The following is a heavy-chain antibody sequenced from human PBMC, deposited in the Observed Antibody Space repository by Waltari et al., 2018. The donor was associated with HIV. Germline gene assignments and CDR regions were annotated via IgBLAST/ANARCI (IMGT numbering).Heavy chain of an antibody. J-gene: IGHJ5*02. V-gene: IGHV4-4*07. D-gene: IGHD5-18*01. CDR2: IYTSGST. Sequence: QVQLQESGPGLVKPSETLSLTCPVSGGSISSYYWRWLRQPAGKGLEWIGRIYTSGSTTYNPSLKSRVTMSVDTSKNQFSLKLSSVTAADTAVYYCARGRYSYGDGWFDPWGQGTLVTVSS. CDR3: ARGRYSYGDGWFDP. CDR1: GGSISSYY.